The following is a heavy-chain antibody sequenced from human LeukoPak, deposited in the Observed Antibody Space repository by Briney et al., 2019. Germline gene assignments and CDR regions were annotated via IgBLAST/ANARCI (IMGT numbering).Heavy chain of an antibody. CDR2: ISGSGGST. V-gene: IGHV3-23*01. J-gene: IGHJ5*02. Sequence: GGSLRLSCAASGFTFSSYPMSWARQAPGKGLEWVSAISGSGGSTYYADSVKGRLTISRDNSKNTLYLQMNSLRADDTAVYYCAKRITAMVTGWFDPWGQGTLVTVSS. D-gene: IGHD5-18*01. CDR1: GFTFSSYP. CDR3: AKRITAMVTGWFDP.